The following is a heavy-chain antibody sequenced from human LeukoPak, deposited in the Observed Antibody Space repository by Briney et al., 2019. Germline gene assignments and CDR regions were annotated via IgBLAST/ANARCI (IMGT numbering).Heavy chain of an antibody. Sequence: ASVKVSCKASGYTFTSYYIHWVRQAPGQGLEWMGIINPSAGSTSYAQKFQGRVTMTRDTSTSTVYMELSSLRSEDTAVYYCARDKEYSSGWGSSDYWGQGTLVTVNS. D-gene: IGHD6-19*01. CDR2: INPSAGST. V-gene: IGHV1-46*01. J-gene: IGHJ4*02. CDR1: GYTFTSYY. CDR3: ARDKEYSSGWGSSDY.